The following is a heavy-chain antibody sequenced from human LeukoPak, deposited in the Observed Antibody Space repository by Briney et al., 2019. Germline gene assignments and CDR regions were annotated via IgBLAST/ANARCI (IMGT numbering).Heavy chain of an antibody. J-gene: IGHJ4*02. V-gene: IGHV3-21*01. CDR3: ARERDGYMTYYFDY. CDR1: GFTFSSYS. CDR2: ISSSSSYI. D-gene: IGHD5-24*01. Sequence: GGSLRLSCAASGFTFSSYSMNWVRQAPGKGLEWVSSISSSSSYIYYADSVKGRFTISRDNAKNSLYLQMNSLRAEDTAVYYCARERDGYMTYYFDYWGQGTLVAVSS.